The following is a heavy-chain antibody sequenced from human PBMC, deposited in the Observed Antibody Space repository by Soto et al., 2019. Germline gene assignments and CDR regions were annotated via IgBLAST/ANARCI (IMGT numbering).Heavy chain of an antibody. CDR3: GGGFLEWLHVEY. CDR2: INYSGST. Sequence: PSETLSLTCTFSCDSVISYYWTWIRQSPGKGLEWIGYINYSGSTNHNPSLNSRVTISVDTSKNQFSLKLTSMTAADTAVYYCGGGFLEWLHVEYWGQGTPVTVSS. CDR1: CDSVISYY. V-gene: IGHV4-59*02. D-gene: IGHD3-3*01. J-gene: IGHJ4*02.